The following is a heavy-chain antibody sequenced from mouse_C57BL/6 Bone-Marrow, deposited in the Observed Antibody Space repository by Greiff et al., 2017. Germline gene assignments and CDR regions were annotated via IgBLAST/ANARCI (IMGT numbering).Heavy chain of an antibody. Sequence: EVQVVESGGGLVKPGGSLKLSCAASGFTFSDYGMHWVRQAPEKGLEWVAYISSGSSTIYYADTVKGRFTISRDNAKNTLFLQMTSLRSEDTAMYYCARSYGGGFAYWGQGTLVTVSA. CDR1: GFTFSDYG. CDR2: ISSGSSTI. J-gene: IGHJ3*01. D-gene: IGHD1-1*02. CDR3: ARSYGGGFAY. V-gene: IGHV5-17*01.